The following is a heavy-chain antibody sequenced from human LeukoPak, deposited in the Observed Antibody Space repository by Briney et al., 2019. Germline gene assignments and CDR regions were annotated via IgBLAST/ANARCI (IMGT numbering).Heavy chain of an antibody. J-gene: IGHJ5*02. V-gene: IGHV1-2*02. CDR3: ARERPPPGIAVAGANWFDP. D-gene: IGHD6-19*01. Sequence: ASVKVSCKASGYTFTGYYMHWVRQAPGQGLEWMGWINPNSGGTNYAQKFQGRVTMTRDTSISTAYMGLSRLRSDDTAVYYCARERPPPGIAVAGANWFDPWGQGTLVTVSS. CDR2: INPNSGGT. CDR1: GYTFTGYY.